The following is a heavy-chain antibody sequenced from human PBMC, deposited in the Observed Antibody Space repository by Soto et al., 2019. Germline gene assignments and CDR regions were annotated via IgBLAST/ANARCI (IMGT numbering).Heavy chain of an antibody. CDR2: IIPIFGTA. CDR1: GGTFSSYA. D-gene: IGHD3-16*01. CDR3: ARVETFGGVLDY. V-gene: IGHV1-69*13. Sequence: SVKVSCKASGGTFSSYAISWVRQAPGQGLEWMGGIIPIFGTANYAQKFQGRVTITADESTSTAYMELSSLRSEDTAVYYCARVETFGGVLDYWGQGTLVTVPS. J-gene: IGHJ4*02.